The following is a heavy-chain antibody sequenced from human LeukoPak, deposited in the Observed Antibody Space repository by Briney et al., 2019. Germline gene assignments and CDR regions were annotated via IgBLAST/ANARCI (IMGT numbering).Heavy chain of an antibody. CDR2: INPNSGGT. V-gene: IGHV1-2*02. Sequence: GASVKVSCKASGYTFTGYYMHWVRQAPGQGLEWMGWINPNSGGTNYAQKLQGRVTMTTDTSTSTAYMELRSLRSDDTAVYYCARVRVVSTSCYPDYWGQGTLITVSS. J-gene: IGHJ4*02. D-gene: IGHD2-2*01. CDR3: ARVRVVSTSCYPDY. CDR1: GYTFTGYY.